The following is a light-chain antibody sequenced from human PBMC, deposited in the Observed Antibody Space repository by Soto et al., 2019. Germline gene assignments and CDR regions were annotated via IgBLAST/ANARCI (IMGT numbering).Light chain of an antibody. J-gene: IGLJ3*02. CDR1: SSNIGAGYD. CDR2: GNS. V-gene: IGLV1-40*01. Sequence: QSVLTQPPSVSGAPGQRVTISCTGSSSNIGAGYDVHWYQQLPGTAPKLLIYGNSNRPSGVPDRFSGSKSGTSASLAITGLQAEDEADYYCQSYDSSLSVSWVFGGGTKDTVL. CDR3: QSYDSSLSVSWV.